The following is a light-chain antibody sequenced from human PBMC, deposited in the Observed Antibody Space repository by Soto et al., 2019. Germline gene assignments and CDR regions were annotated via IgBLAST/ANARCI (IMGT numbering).Light chain of an antibody. V-gene: IGLV2-14*01. CDR3: SSYTSSSTLMV. Sequence: QSALTQPASVSGSHGHSITISCTGTGSDVGGYNYVSWYQQHPGKAPKLMIYDVSNRPSGVSNRFSGSKSGNTASLTISGLQAEDEADYYCSSYTSSSTLMVFGGGTKVTVL. J-gene: IGLJ2*01. CDR1: GSDVGGYNY. CDR2: DVS.